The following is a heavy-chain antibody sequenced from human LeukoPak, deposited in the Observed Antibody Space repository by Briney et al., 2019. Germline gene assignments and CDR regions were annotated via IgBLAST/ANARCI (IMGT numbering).Heavy chain of an antibody. D-gene: IGHD1-14*01. Sequence: PSETLSLTCAVYGGSFSGYYWSWIRQPPGKGLEWIGEINHSGSTNYNPSLKSRVTISVDTSKNQFSLKLSSVTAADTAVYYCARHQTGIEDAFDIWGQGTMVTVSS. V-gene: IGHV4-34*01. CDR3: ARHQTGIEDAFDI. CDR2: INHSGST. CDR1: GGSFSGYY. J-gene: IGHJ3*02.